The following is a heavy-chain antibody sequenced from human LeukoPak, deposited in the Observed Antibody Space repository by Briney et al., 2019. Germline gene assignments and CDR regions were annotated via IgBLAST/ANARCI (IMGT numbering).Heavy chain of an antibody. D-gene: IGHD6-13*01. CDR1: GFTFSSYE. CDR2: ISSSGDTI. Sequence: PGGSLRLSCAASGFTFSSYEMNWVRQAPGKGLEWVSYISSSGDTIYYADSLKGRFTVSRDNAKNSLYLEMNSLRAEDTAVYYCASPRTEQQLAQFDYWGQGTLVTVSS. CDR3: ASPRTEQQLAQFDY. V-gene: IGHV3-48*03. J-gene: IGHJ4*02.